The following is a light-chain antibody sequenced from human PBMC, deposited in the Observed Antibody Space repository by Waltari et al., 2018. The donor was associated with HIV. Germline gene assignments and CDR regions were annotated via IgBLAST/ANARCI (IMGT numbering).Light chain of an antibody. CDR2: EVS. CDR3: CSCAGTSTVV. Sequence: QSALTQPASVSGSPGQSMTIPCPGTSRDFGSYNLVSWYQQHPGKAPKLMIYEVSKRPSGVSNRFSGSKSGNTASLTISGLQAEDEADYYCCSCAGTSTVVFGGGTKLTVL. J-gene: IGLJ2*01. V-gene: IGLV2-23*02. CDR1: SRDFGSYNL.